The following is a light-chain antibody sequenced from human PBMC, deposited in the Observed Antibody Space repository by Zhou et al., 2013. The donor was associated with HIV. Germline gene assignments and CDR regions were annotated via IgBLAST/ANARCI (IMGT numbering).Light chain of an antibody. CDR3: QQYNNWPPT. J-gene: IGKJ1*01. CDR1: QTVYNN. CDR2: AAS. Sequence: EIVMTQSPAALSVSPGESVTLSCRASQTVYNNLAWYQQKPGQAPRLVIYAASTRATGTPARFSGSGSGTEFTFIINSLQSEDFAVYYCQQYNNWPPTFGQGARVEV. V-gene: IGKV3-15*01.